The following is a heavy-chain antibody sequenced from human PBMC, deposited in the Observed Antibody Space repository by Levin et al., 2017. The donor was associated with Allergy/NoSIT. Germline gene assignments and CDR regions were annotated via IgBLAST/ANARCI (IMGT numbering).Heavy chain of an antibody. CDR2: IYYSGST. J-gene: IGHJ4*02. Sequence: SETLSLTCTVSGGSISGYYWSWIRQSPGKGLEWIGYIYYSGSTNYNPSLKSRVTISVDTSKNQFSLNLISVTAADTAVYYCARDGMATIGALDYWGQGTLVTVSS. D-gene: IGHD5-24*01. CDR1: GGSISGYY. V-gene: IGHV4-59*01. CDR3: ARDGMATIGALDY.